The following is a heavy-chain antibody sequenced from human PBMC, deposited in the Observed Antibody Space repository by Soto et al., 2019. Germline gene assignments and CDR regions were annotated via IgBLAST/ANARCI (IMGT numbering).Heavy chain of an antibody. Sequence: SETLSLTCTVSGGSITRGGYYWSWIRQHPGKGLEWIGYIYNSGTTYYNPSLKSRVTISVDTSKNQFSLKLSSVTAADTAVYYCARRYGDAVDYWGQGTLVTVSS. CDR3: ARRYGDAVDY. J-gene: IGHJ4*02. D-gene: IGHD4-17*01. CDR2: IYNSGTT. V-gene: IGHV4-61*08. CDR1: GGSITRGGYY.